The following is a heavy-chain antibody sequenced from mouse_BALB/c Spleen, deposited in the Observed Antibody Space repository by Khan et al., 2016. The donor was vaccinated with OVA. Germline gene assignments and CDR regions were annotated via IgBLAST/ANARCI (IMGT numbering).Heavy chain of an antibody. CDR2: VSTGGHYT. D-gene: IGHD1-1*01. V-gene: IGHV5-6*01. CDR3: TRLAYYYDSEGFAY. J-gene: IGHJ3*01. CDR1: GFTFSTYG. Sequence: EVNVVESGGDIVKPGGSLKLSCAASGFTFSTYGMSWVRQTPDKRLEWVATVSTGGHYTYYSDTVKGRFTISRDNAKNTLYLQMTSLRSEDTAMFYCTRLAYYYDSEGFAYWGQGTLVTVSA.